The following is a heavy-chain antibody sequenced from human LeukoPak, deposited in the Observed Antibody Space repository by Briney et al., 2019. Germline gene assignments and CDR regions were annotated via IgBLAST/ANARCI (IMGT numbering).Heavy chain of an antibody. D-gene: IGHD2-21*02. CDR2: VSNSGSST. V-gene: IGHV3-48*01. CDR3: ARVMVTALYYYYGMDV. Sequence: GGSLRLSCEASGFVFSDYSMNWVRQAPGKGLEWVSYVSNSGSSTYYADSVKGRFTISRDNDKTSVYLQMNSLRAEDTAVYYCARVMVTALYYYYGMDVWGQGTTVTVSS. J-gene: IGHJ6*02. CDR1: GFVFSDYS.